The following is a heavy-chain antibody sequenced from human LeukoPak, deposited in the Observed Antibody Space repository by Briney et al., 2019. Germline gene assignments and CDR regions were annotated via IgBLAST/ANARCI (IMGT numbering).Heavy chain of an antibody. J-gene: IGHJ5*02. CDR1: GGSFSGYY. V-gene: IGHV4-34*01. D-gene: IGHD3-22*01. CDR2: INHSGST. Sequence: PSETLSLTCAVYGGSFSGYYWSWIRQPPGKGLEWIGEINHSGSTNYNPSLKSRVTISVDTSKNQFSLKLSSVTAADTAVYYCARGLNDSSGYGVVTWFDPWGQGTLVTVSS. CDR3: ARGLNDSSGYGVVTWFDP.